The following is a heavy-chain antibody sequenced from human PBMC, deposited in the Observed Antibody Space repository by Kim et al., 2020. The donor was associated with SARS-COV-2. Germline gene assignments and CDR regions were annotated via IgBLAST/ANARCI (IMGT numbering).Heavy chain of an antibody. J-gene: IGHJ4*02. D-gene: IGHD3-10*01. CDR3: ARFYGSGSYYYFDY. CDR2: T. Sequence: TNYNPSLKSRVTISVDTSKNQFSLKLSSVTAADTAVYYCARFYGSGSYYYFDYWGQGTLVTVSS. V-gene: IGHV4-59*01.